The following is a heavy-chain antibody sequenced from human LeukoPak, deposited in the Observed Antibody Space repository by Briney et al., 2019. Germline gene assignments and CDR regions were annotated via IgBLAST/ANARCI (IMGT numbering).Heavy chain of an antibody. V-gene: IGHV3-21*01. D-gene: IGHD2-21*02. J-gene: IGHJ4*02. Sequence: GGSLRLSCAASGFTFSNAWMNWVRQAPGKGLEWVSYISSSSTYIYYADSVRGRFTISRDNAKNSLYLQMNGLRAEDTAVYYCARDLRHIVVVTAINPGYWGQGTLVTVSS. CDR3: ARDLRHIVVVTAINPGY. CDR1: GFTFSNAW. CDR2: ISSSSTYI.